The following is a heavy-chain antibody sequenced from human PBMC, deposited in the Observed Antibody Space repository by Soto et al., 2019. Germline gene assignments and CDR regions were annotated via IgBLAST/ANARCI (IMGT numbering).Heavy chain of an antibody. CDR3: ARDQGCSGGSCYFGFDP. CDR1: GYTFTGYY. Sequence: QVQLVQSGAEVKKPGASVKVSCKASGYTFTGYYMHWVRQAPGQGLEWMGWINPNSGGTNYAQKFQGRVTVTRDTSISTAYMELSRLRSDDTAVYYCARDQGCSGGSCYFGFDPWGQGTLVTVSS. CDR2: INPNSGGT. D-gene: IGHD2-15*01. J-gene: IGHJ5*02. V-gene: IGHV1-2*02.